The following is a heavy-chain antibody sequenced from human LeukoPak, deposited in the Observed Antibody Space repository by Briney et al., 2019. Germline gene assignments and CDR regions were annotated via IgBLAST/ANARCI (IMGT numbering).Heavy chain of an antibody. CDR2: INPNSGGT. J-gene: IGHJ3*02. CDR1: GYTFTGYY. CDR3: ARVRITMVRGVIISNGFDI. Sequence: ASVKVSFKASGYTFTGYYMHWARQAPGQGLEWMGWINPNSGGTSYAQKFQGRVTMTRDTSISTAYMELSRLRSDDTAVYYCARVRITMVRGVIISNGFDIWGQGTMVTVSS. D-gene: IGHD3-10*01. V-gene: IGHV1-2*02.